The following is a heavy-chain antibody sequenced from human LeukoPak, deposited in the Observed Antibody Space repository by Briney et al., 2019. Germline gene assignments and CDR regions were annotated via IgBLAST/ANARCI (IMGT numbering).Heavy chain of an antibody. CDR1: GFTFSSYA. CDR2: ISGSGGST. D-gene: IGHD3-3*01. CDR3: AGNYDFWSGYVKGPDY. J-gene: IGHJ4*02. V-gene: IGHV3-23*01. Sequence: GGSLRLSCAASGFTFSSYAMSWVRQAPGKGLEWVSAISGSGGSTYYADSVKGRFTISRDYSKNTLYLQMNSLRAEDTAVYYCAGNYDFWSGYVKGPDYWGQGTLVTVSS.